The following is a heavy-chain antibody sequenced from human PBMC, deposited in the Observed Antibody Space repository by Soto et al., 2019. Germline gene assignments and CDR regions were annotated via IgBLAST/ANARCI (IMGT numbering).Heavy chain of an antibody. D-gene: IGHD2-2*01. CDR1: GGSVSSGAYY. V-gene: IGHV4-31*03. CDR3: AREVPAAPPAYYFYVDV. J-gene: IGHJ6*03. CDR2: IYYSGTT. Sequence: SETLSLTCTVSGGSVSSGAYYWSWIRQHPVKGLEWIGYIYYSGTTDYNPSLKSRVSISLDTPKNQFSLKLTSVTAADTAVYYCAREVPAAPPAYYFYVDVWGKGTTVTVSS.